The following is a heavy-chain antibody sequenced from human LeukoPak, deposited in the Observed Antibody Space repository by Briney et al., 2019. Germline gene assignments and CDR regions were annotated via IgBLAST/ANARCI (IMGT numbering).Heavy chain of an antibody. CDR2: IYPGDSDT. Sequence: GESLKISCKGSGYIFSNYWIGWVRQMPGKGLECMGIIYPGDSDTRYSPSFQGQVTISADKSISTAYLQWSSLKASDTAMYYCARRDGSYYRYWGQGSLVTVSS. J-gene: IGHJ4*02. CDR1: GYIFSNYW. D-gene: IGHD3-10*01. CDR3: ARRDGSYYRY. V-gene: IGHV5-51*01.